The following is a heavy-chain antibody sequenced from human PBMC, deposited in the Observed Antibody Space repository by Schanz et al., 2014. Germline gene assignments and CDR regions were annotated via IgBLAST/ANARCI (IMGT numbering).Heavy chain of an antibody. Sequence: EVQLVESGGGLIQPGGSLRLSCVASGFTFSDHYMDWVRQAPGKGLVWVSRTSNDGSFTTFADSVKGRFTISRDNAKNTLYLQMNSLRAEDTAVYYCVRDTDYHFDYWGQGTLVTVSS. D-gene: IGHD4-17*01. CDR3: VRDTDYHFDY. V-gene: IGHV3-74*01. J-gene: IGHJ4*02. CDR2: TSNDGSFT. CDR1: GFTFSDHY.